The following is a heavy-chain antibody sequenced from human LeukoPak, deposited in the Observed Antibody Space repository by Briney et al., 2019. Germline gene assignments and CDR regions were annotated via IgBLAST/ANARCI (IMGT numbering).Heavy chain of an antibody. Sequence: GASVKVSCKASGYTFTGYYMHWVRQAPGQGLEWMGWISAYNGNTNYAQKLQGRVTMTTDTSTSTAYMELRSLRSDDTAVYYCARAPKYYDFWSGPTTRYYYYMDVWGKGTTVTVSS. D-gene: IGHD3-3*01. V-gene: IGHV1-18*04. CDR2: ISAYNGNT. CDR3: ARAPKYYDFWSGPTTRYYYYMDV. CDR1: GYTFTGYY. J-gene: IGHJ6*03.